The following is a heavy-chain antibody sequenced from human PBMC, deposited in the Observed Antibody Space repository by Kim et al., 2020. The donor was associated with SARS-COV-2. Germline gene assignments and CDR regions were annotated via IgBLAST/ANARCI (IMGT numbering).Heavy chain of an antibody. Sequence: SVKDRFSISRDDSKNIAYLQMNSLKIEDTAVYYCTRVPCTGRGCYDYADYWGQGTLVTVSS. CDR3: TRVPCTGRGCYDYADY. D-gene: IGHD2-15*01. V-gene: IGHV3-49*02. J-gene: IGHJ4*02.